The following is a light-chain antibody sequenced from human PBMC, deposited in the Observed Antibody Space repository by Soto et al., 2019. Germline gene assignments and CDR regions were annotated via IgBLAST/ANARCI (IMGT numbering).Light chain of an antibody. CDR2: AAS. V-gene: IGKV1-39*01. Sequence: DIQMTQSPSSLYASVGDRVTITCRASQSISSYLNWYQQKPGKAPKLLIYAASSLQSGVPSRFSGSGSGTDFTLTISSLQPEDFATYYCQQCYSTPWTFGQGTKVDIK. CDR3: QQCYSTPWT. CDR1: QSISSY. J-gene: IGKJ1*01.